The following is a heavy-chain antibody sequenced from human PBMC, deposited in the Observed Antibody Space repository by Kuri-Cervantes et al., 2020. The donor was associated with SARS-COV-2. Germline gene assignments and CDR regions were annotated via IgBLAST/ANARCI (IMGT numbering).Heavy chain of an antibody. V-gene: IGHV3-30*03. J-gene: IGHJ4*02. Sequence: GESLKISCAASGFTFSSYGMHWVRQAPGKGLEWVAVISYDGSNKYYADSVKGRFTISRDNSKNTLYLQMNSLRAEDTAVYYCARGVAVAGYYYFDYWGQGTLVTVSS. CDR2: ISYDGSNK. D-gene: IGHD6-19*01. CDR3: ARGVAVAGYYYFDY. CDR1: GFTFSSYG.